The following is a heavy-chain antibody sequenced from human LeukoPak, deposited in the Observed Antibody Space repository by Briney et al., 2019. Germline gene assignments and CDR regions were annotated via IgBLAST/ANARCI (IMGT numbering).Heavy chain of an antibody. J-gene: IGHJ4*02. CDR3: ASPWSSGGFDY. CDR2: IYYSGST. Sequence: PSETLSLTCAVSGYSISSSYFWGWIRQPPGKGLEWIGSIYYSGSTSYNTSLKSRVTISVDTSKNQFSLKLSSVTAADTAVYYCASPWSSGGFDYWGQGTLVTVSS. CDR1: GYSISSSYF. D-gene: IGHD6-19*01. V-gene: IGHV4-38-2*01.